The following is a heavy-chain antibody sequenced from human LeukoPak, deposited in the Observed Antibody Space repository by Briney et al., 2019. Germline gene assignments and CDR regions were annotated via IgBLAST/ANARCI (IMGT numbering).Heavy chain of an antibody. CDR1: GFTFSSYA. J-gene: IGHJ6*03. CDR2: ISYDGSNK. V-gene: IGHV3-30*01. D-gene: IGHD6-6*01. Sequence: GGSLRLSCAASGFTFSSYAMHWVRQAPGKGLEGVAVISYDGSNKYYADSVKGRFTISRDNSKNTLYLQMNSLRAEDTAVYYCARAGGEYSSSSDRDYYYYMDVWGKGTTVTVSS. CDR3: ARAGGEYSSSSDRDYYYYMDV.